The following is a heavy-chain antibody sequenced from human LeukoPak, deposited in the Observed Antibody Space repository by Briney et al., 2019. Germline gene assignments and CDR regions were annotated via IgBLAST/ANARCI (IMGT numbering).Heavy chain of an antibody. D-gene: IGHD3-3*01. CDR1: GYSFTSYW. Sequence: SLKISCKGSGYSFTSYWIGWVRQMPGKGLEWMGIIYPGDSDTRYSPSLQGQVTISVDTSIGTAYLQWSSLKASDTAIYYCARQNDFRLDYWGQGTLVTVSS. CDR3: ARQNDFRLDY. J-gene: IGHJ4*02. V-gene: IGHV5-51*01. CDR2: IYPGDSDT.